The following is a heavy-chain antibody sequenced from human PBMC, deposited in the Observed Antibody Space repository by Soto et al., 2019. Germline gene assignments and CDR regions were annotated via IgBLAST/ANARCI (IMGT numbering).Heavy chain of an antibody. Sequence: PSETLSLTCTVSGGSISSSSYYWGWIRQPPGKGLEWIGSIYYSGSTHYNPSLKSRVAISVDTSKNQFSLKLSSVTAADTAVYYCARAPRGNYGYPSYYDYWGQGTLVTVSS. J-gene: IGHJ4*02. V-gene: IGHV4-39*01. D-gene: IGHD3-10*01. CDR2: IYYSGST. CDR1: GGSISSSSYY. CDR3: ARAPRGNYGYPSYYDY.